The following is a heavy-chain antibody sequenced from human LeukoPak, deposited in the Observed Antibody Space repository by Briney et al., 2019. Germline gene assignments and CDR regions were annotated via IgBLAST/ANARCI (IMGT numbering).Heavy chain of an antibody. CDR2: ISAYNGNT. CDR3: ARDRLTTVTGQAFPRGKWGY. CDR1: GYTFTSYG. Sequence: ASVNVSCKASGYTFTSYGISWVRQAPGQGLEWMGWISAYNGNTNYAQKLQGRVTMTTDTSTSTAHMELRSLRSDDTAVYYCARDRLTTVTGQAFPRGKWGYWGQGTLVTVSS. V-gene: IGHV1-18*01. J-gene: IGHJ4*02. D-gene: IGHD4-17*01.